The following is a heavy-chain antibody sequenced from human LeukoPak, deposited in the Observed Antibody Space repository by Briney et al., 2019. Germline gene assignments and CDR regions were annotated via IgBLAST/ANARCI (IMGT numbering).Heavy chain of an antibody. CDR1: VGSFSGYY. CDR2: INHNGST. V-gene: IGHV4-34*01. J-gene: IGHJ6*03. CDR3: ARPRSVGKSYMDV. D-gene: IGHD3-16*01. Sequence: SETLSLTCAVYVGSFSGYYWTWIRQPPGKGLEWIGEINHNGSTNYNPSLKSRVTISVDTSKNQFSLKLSTVTAADTAVYYCARPRSVGKSYMDVWGKGTTVTVSS.